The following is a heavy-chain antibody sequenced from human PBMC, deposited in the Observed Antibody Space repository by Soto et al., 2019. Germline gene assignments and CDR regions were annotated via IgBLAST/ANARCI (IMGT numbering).Heavy chain of an antibody. CDR2: IYPGDSAT. Sequence: GESLKISCKGSGYRFTTYWIGWVRQMPGKGLEWMGVIYPGDSATRYSPSFQGQVTISADKPITTAYLQWSSLKASDTAMYYCARHRSWNDVYYGMDAWGKGTMVTLYS. J-gene: IGHJ6*04. V-gene: IGHV5-51*01. CDR3: ARHRSWNDVYYGMDA. CDR1: GYRFTTYW. D-gene: IGHD1-1*01.